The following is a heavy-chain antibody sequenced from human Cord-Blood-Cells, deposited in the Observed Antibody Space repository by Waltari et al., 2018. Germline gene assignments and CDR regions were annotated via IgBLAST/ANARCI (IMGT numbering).Heavy chain of an antibody. CDR1: GGSISSGGYY. V-gene: IGHV4-31*03. D-gene: IGHD6-13*01. CDR2: IYYSGST. Sequence: QVQLQESGPGLVKPSQTLSLTCTVSGGSISSGGYYWSWIRQHPGKGLEWIGYIYYSGSTYYNPALKSRVTISVDPSKNQFSLKLSSVTAADTAVYYCARDSSSWYWFDPWGQGTLVTVSS. CDR3: ARDSSSWYWFDP. J-gene: IGHJ5*02.